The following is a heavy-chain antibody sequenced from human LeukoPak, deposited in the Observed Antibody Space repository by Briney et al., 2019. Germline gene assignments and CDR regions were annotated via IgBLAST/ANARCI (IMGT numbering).Heavy chain of an antibody. CDR2: INHRGST. D-gene: IGHD5-18*01. J-gene: IGHJ4*02. V-gene: IGHV4-34*01. Sequence: SETLSLTCAVYGGSFSGYYWSWIRQPPGKGLEWIGEINHRGSTNYNPSLKSRVTISVDTSKNQFSLKLSSVTAADTAVYYCAISRGYSYGMTFDYWGQGTLVTVSS. CDR1: GGSFSGYY. CDR3: AISRGYSYGMTFDY.